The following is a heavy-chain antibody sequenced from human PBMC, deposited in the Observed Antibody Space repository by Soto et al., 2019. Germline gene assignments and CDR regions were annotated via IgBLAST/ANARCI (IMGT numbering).Heavy chain of an antibody. CDR1: GGSISNGDYY. J-gene: IGHJ3*02. D-gene: IGHD5-12*01. V-gene: IGHV4-61*08. Sequence: PSETLSLTCTVSGGSISNGDYYWSWIRQRPGKGLEWIGYIHYSGSTNHNPSLKSRVTISVDTSKNQFSLKLSSVSAADTAVYYCASFSVASDAFDIWGQGTMVTVSS. CDR3: ASFSVASDAFDI. CDR2: IHYSGST.